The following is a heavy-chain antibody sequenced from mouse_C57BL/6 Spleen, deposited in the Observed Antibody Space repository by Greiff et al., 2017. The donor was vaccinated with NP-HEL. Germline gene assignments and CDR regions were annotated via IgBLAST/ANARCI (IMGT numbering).Heavy chain of an antibody. V-gene: IGHV5-17*01. CDR3: ARGRSTMVTTDWYFDV. D-gene: IGHD2-1*01. J-gene: IGHJ1*03. CDR1: GFTFSDYG. Sequence: EVMLVESGGGLVKPGGSLKLSCAASGFTFSDYGMHWVRQAPEKGLEWVAYISSGSSTIYYADTVKGRFPISRDNAKNTLFLQMTSLRSEDTAMYYCARGRSTMVTTDWYFDVWGTGTTVTVSS. CDR2: ISSGSSTI.